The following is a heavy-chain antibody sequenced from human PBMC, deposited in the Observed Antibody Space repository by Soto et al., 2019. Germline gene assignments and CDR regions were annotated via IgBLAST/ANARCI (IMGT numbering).Heavy chain of an antibody. CDR2: VSGSGGST. D-gene: IGHD6-19*01. Sequence: PGGSLRLSCAASGFTFSSYATSWVRQAPGKGLEWVSAVSGSGGSTYYADSVKGRFTISRDNSKNTLYLQMNSLRAEDTAVYYCAKARLIAVAGTFDYWGQGTLVTVSS. CDR3: AKARLIAVAGTFDY. J-gene: IGHJ4*02. V-gene: IGHV3-23*01. CDR1: GFTFSSYA.